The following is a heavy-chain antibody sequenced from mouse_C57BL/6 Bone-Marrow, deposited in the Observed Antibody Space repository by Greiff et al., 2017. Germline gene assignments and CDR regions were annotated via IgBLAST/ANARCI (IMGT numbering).Heavy chain of an antibody. V-gene: IGHV1-85*01. J-gene: IGHJ1*03. CDR1: GYTFTSYD. CDR2: IYPRDGST. D-gene: IGHD1-1*01. Sequence: QVQLKQSGPELVKPGASVKLSCKASGYTFTSYDINWVKQRPGQGLEWIGWIYPRDGSTEYNEKVKGKASLTVDTSSSTAYMELHSLTSEDSAVYFCTRDYSSSYWYFDVWGTGTTVTVSS. CDR3: TRDYSSSYWYFDV.